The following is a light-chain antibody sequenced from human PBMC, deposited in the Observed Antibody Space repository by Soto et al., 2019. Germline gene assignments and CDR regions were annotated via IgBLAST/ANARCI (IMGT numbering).Light chain of an antibody. CDR2: GAS. J-gene: IGKJ3*01. CDR3: QQSYDPPFT. V-gene: IGKV1-39*01. CDR1: QTMGSY. Sequence: DIQMTQSPSSLSASVGDRVAITCRASQTMGSYLNWYQQKPGKAPKLLIYGASSLHSGVPSRFSGGASGTDFTLTISSLQPEDFASYYCQQSYDPPFTFGPGTKVDL.